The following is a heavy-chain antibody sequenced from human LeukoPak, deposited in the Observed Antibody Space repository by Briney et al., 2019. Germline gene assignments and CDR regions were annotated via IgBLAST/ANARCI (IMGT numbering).Heavy chain of an antibody. CDR2: ISSSSSTI. Sequence: GGSLRLSCAASGFTFSSYSMNWVRQAPGKGLEWVSYISSSSSTIYYADSVKGRFTISRDNAKNSLYLQMNSLRDEDTAVYYCARDLPGYSSGWLDYWGQGTLVTVSS. D-gene: IGHD6-19*01. CDR1: GFTFSSYS. V-gene: IGHV3-48*02. J-gene: IGHJ4*02. CDR3: ARDLPGYSSGWLDY.